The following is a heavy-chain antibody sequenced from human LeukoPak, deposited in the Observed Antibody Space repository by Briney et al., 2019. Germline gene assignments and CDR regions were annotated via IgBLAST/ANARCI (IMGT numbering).Heavy chain of an antibody. J-gene: IGHJ4*02. Sequence: GGSLRLSCAASGFTFSSYWMHWVRQAPGKWLVWVSRINTDGSSTSYADSVKGRFTISRDNAKNTLYLQMNSLRAEDTAVYYCARGDSGYDPPDYWGQGTLVTVSS. D-gene: IGHD5-12*01. CDR3: ARGDSGYDPPDY. CDR2: INTDGSST. V-gene: IGHV3-74*01. CDR1: GFTFSSYW.